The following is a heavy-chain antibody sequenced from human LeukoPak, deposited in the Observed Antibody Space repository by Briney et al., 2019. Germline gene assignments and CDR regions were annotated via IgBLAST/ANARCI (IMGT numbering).Heavy chain of an antibody. J-gene: IGHJ4*02. D-gene: IGHD1-26*01. CDR3: ARGKVGATTAFDY. Sequence: SETLSLTCTVSGGSISSGGYYWGWIRQPPGKGLEWIGYIYHSGSTYYNPSLKSRVTISVDRSKNQFSLKLSSVTAADTAVYYCARGKVGATTAFDYWGQGTLVTVSS. V-gene: IGHV4-30-2*01. CDR1: GGSISSGGYY. CDR2: IYHSGST.